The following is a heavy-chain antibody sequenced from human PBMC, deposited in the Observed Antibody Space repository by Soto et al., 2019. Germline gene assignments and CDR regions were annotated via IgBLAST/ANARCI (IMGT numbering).Heavy chain of an antibody. J-gene: IGHJ4*02. Sequence: ESGGGVVQPGRSLRLSCAASGFTFNNYGMHWVRQAPGKGLEWVAVIWYDGSNKYYADSVKGRFTISRDNSKNTMSLQMDRLIAEDPDLCCCAIEGSHYSSCYLFDYWGQCTPVTVSS. CDR3: AIEGSHYSSCYLFDY. D-gene: IGHD6-19*01. CDR2: IWYDGSNK. V-gene: IGHV3-33*03. CDR1: GFTFNNYG.